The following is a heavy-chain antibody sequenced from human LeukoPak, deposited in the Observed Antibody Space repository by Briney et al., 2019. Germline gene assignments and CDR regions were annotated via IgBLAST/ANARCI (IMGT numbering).Heavy chain of an antibody. V-gene: IGHV3-48*01. CDR2: ISSSSSSI. J-gene: IGHJ4*02. CDR1: GFNLSIYS. Sequence: GGSLRLSCAASGFNLSIYSMNWVRQAPGKGLEWVSYISSSSSSIYYADSVKGRFTISRENAKNSLYLQMNSLRAEDTAVYYCARGALTITFWGQGTLVTASS. CDR3: ARGALTITF. D-gene: IGHD1-1*01.